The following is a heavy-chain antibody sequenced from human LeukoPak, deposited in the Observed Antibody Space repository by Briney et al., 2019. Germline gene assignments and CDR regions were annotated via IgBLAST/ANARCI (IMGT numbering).Heavy chain of an antibody. CDR1: GFTFSSYW. Sequence: GGSLRLSCAASGFTFSSYWMHWVRQAPGKGLVRVSRINSDGSSTSYADSVKGRFTISRDNAKNTLYLQMNSLRAEDTAVYYCARALWELLGNDAFDIWGQGTMVTVSS. CDR2: INSDGSST. D-gene: IGHD1-26*01. V-gene: IGHV3-74*01. J-gene: IGHJ3*02. CDR3: ARALWELLGNDAFDI.